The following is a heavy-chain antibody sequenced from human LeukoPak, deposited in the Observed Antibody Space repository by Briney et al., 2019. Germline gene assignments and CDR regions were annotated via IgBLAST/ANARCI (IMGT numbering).Heavy chain of an antibody. CDR2: IKQDGSEK. CDR1: GFTFSSYW. Sequence: GGSLRLSCAASGFTFSSYWMSWVRQAPGKGLEWVANIKQDGSEKYYVDSVKGRFTISRDNAKNSLYLQMNSLRAEDTAVYYCARGGWDEYSSSSAELDAFDIWGQGTMVTVSS. V-gene: IGHV3-7*01. D-gene: IGHD6-6*01. J-gene: IGHJ3*02. CDR3: ARGGWDEYSSSSAELDAFDI.